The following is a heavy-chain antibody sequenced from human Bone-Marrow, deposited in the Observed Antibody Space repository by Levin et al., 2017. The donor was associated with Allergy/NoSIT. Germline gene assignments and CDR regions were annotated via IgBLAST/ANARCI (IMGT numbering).Heavy chain of an antibody. CDR3: GTNTPLGVDYDYMDV. V-gene: IGHV3-30*03. Sequence: GGSLRLSCAASGFTFSRYGMHWVRQAPGKGLEWVAVVSYDGSDKYYADSVKGRFTISRDNSKNTLFLQMSSLRAEDTAVYYCGTNTPLGVDYDYMDVWGKGTTVTVSS. CDR1: GFTFSRYG. D-gene: IGHD3-16*02. J-gene: IGHJ6*03. CDR2: VSYDGSDK.